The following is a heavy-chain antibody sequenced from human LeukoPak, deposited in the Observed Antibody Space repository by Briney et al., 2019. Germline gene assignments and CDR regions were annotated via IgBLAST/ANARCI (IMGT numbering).Heavy chain of an antibody. V-gene: IGHV1-69*05. CDR3: ATELRGYSFGYDS. Sequence: GASVKVSCKASGGTFSSYAIAWVRQAPGQGLEWMGRITVLSGTTNYAQKFQDRDAITTDEPTSTAYMEVSGLTSEDTAVYYCATELRGYSFGYDSWGQGTLVTVSS. CDR1: GGTFSSYA. D-gene: IGHD5-18*01. CDR2: ITVLSGTT. J-gene: IGHJ5*01.